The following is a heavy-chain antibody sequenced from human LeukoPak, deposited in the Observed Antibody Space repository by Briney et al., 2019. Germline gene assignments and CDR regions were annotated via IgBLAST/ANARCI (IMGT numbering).Heavy chain of an antibody. V-gene: IGHV3-23*01. CDR1: GFTFSSYA. CDR2: ISGSGGST. Sequence: GGSLRLSCAASGFTFSSYAMSWVRLAPGKGLERVSTISGSGGSTSYADSVKGRFTISRDNSKNTLFLQMNSLRADDTAVYYCAKEVLQRYYFDYWGQGTLVTVSS. CDR3: AKEVLQRYYFDY. D-gene: IGHD2/OR15-2a*01. J-gene: IGHJ4*02.